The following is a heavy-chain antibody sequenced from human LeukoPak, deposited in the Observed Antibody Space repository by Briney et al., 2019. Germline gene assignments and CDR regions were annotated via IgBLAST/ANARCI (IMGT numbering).Heavy chain of an antibody. V-gene: IGHV4-61*02. J-gene: IGHJ4*02. CDR2: IYTSGST. CDR1: GGSISSGSYY. Sequence: SETLSLTCTVSGGSISSGSYYWSWIRQPAGKGLEWIGRIYTSGSTNYNPSLKSRVTISVDTSKNQFSLKLSSVTAADTAVYYCARGEDSSGYYYDGLDYWGQGTLVTVSS. D-gene: IGHD3-22*01. CDR3: ARGEDSSGYYYDGLDY.